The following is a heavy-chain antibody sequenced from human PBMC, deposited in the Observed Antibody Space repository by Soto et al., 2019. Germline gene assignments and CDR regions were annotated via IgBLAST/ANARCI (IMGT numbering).Heavy chain of an antibody. D-gene: IGHD3-22*01. CDR1: GFTFSNYA. CDR2: ISGSGGST. V-gene: IGHV3-23*01. J-gene: IGHJ4*02. Sequence: PGGSLRLSCAASGFTFSNYAMSWVRQAPGKGLDWVSAISGSGGSTYYADSVKGRFTISRDNSKNTLYLQMNSLRAEDTAVYYCAKVPDITMIVVVPDWGQRTLVTVSS. CDR3: AKVPDITMIVVVPD.